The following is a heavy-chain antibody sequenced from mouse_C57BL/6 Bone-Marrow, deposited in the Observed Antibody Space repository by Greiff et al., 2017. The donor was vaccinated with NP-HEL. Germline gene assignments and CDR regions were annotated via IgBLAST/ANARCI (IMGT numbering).Heavy chain of an antibody. Sequence: VKLMESGAELVKPGASVKISCKASGYAFSSYWMNWVKQRPGKGLEWIGQIYPGDGDTNYNGKFKGKATLNADKSSSTAYMQLSSLTSEDSAVYFCARYYGSSYYFDYWGQGTTLTVSS. D-gene: IGHD1-1*01. CDR1: GYAFSSYW. V-gene: IGHV1-80*01. J-gene: IGHJ2*01. CDR3: ARYYGSSYYFDY. CDR2: IYPGDGDT.